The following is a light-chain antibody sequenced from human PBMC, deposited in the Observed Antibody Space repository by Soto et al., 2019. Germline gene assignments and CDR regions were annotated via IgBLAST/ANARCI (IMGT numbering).Light chain of an antibody. J-gene: IGKJ1*01. V-gene: IGKV2-28*01. CDR1: QSLLQSNGNHY. CDR2: LGS. CDR3: MQALQTPWT. Sequence: DIVLTQSPLSLPVTPGEPASISCRSSQSLLQSNGNHYLDWYLQKPGQSPQVLFYLGSNRASGVPDRFSGSGSGTDFTLKISRVEAEDVGVYYCMQALQTPWTFGQGTKVEIK.